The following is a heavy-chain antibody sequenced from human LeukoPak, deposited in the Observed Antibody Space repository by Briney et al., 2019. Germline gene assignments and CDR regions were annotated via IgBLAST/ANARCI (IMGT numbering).Heavy chain of an antibody. CDR3: ARAPYYYYYYYMDV. CDR2: FHNSGTS. CDR1: DDSISDYY. Sequence: SETLSLTCTVSDDSISDYYRGWIRQPPGKGLEWIGYFHNSGTSTYNPSLKSRVTISVDTSKNQFSLKLSSVTAADTAVYYCARAPYYYYYYYMDVWGKGTTVTVSS. J-gene: IGHJ6*03. V-gene: IGHV4-59*01.